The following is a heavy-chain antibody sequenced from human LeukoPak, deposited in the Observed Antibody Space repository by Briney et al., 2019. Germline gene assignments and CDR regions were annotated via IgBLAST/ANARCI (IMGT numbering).Heavy chain of an antibody. CDR3: ARDNYPGATVVTLAY. CDR2: ISYGGSNK. Sequence: GGSLRLSCAASGFTFSSYAMHWVRQAPGKGLEWVAVISYGGSNKFYADSVKGRFTISRDNSKNRLYLQMNSLRAEDTAVYYCARDNYPGATVVTLAYWGQGTLVTVSS. J-gene: IGHJ4*02. V-gene: IGHV3-30*04. CDR1: GFTFSSYA. D-gene: IGHD4-23*01.